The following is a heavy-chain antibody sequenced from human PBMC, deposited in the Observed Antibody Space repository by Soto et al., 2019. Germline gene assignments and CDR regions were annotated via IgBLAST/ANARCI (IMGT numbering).Heavy chain of an antibody. J-gene: IGHJ4*02. CDR3: VIRLQDSSSWYSMYYFDY. Sequence: SETLSLTCAVSSGSISSSNWWSWVRQPPGKGLEWIGEIYHSGSTNYNPSLKSRVTISVDKSKNQFSLKLSSVTAADTAVYYCVIRLQDSSSWYSMYYFDYWGQGTLVTVSS. CDR2: IYHSGST. V-gene: IGHV4-4*02. D-gene: IGHD6-13*01. CDR1: SGSISSSNW.